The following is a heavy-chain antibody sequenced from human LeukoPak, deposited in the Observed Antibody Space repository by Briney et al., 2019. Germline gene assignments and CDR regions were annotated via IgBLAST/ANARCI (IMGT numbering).Heavy chain of an antibody. J-gene: IGHJ4*02. D-gene: IGHD3-9*01. CDR1: GGSISSGGYY. CDR3: ATRDYDILTGYFGGDY. CDR2: IYHSGST. V-gene: IGHV4-30-2*01. Sequence: SETLSLTCTVSGGSISSGGYYWSWIRQPPGKGLEWIGYIYHSGSTYYNPSLKSRVTISVDRSKNQFSLKLSSVTAADTAVYYCATRDYDILTGYFGGDYWGQGTLVTVSS.